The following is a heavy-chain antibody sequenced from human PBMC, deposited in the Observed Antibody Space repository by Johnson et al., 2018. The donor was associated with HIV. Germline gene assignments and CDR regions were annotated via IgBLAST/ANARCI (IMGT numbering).Heavy chain of an antibody. CDR1: GFTFSNYG. CDR2: IRYDGSNK. Sequence: QVQLVESGGGVVQPGRSLRLSCAASGFTFSNYGMHWVRQAPGKGLEWVAFIRYDGSNKYYVDSVQGRFTISRDNSKNTLYLQMNSLRAEDTAVYYCAKAYSSGWWALDIWGLGAMVTVSS. D-gene: IGHD6-19*01. V-gene: IGHV3-30*02. CDR3: AKAYSSGWWALDI. J-gene: IGHJ3*02.